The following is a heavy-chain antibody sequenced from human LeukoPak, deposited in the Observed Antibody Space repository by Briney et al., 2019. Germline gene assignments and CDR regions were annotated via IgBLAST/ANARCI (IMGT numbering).Heavy chain of an antibody. CDR1: GESFSGYY. J-gene: IGHJ5*02. Sequence: PSETLSLTCAVYGESFSGYYWSWIRQFPGKGVEWIGEIHHSGDTNYNPSLKSRVTISVDTSKNQFSLKLSSVTAADTAVYYCARGNVWFGELTPKDNWFDPWGQGTLVTVSS. D-gene: IGHD3-10*01. CDR3: ARGNVWFGELTPKDNWFDP. V-gene: IGHV4-34*01. CDR2: IHHSGDT.